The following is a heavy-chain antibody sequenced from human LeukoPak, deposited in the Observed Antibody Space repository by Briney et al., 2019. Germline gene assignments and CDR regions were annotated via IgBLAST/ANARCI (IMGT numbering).Heavy chain of an antibody. CDR2: ISGSGGST. Sequence: GGSLRLSCAASGFTFSSYVMSWVRQAPGKGLEWVSAISGSGGSTYYADSVKGRFTISRDNSKNTLYLQMNSLRAEDTAVYYCARTYDYVWGSYRSNYFDYWGQGTLVTVSS. V-gene: IGHV3-23*01. CDR1: GFTFSSYV. J-gene: IGHJ4*02. D-gene: IGHD3-16*02. CDR3: ARTYDYVWGSYRSNYFDY.